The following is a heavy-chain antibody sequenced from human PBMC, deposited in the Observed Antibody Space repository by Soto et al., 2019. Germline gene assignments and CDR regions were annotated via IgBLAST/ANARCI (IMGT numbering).Heavy chain of an antibody. V-gene: IGHV4-34*01. D-gene: IGHD6-6*01. CDR1: GGSFSGHY. CDR3: ARGGRGSSSGFDY. CDR2: INHRGST. J-gene: IGHJ4*02. Sequence: SETLSLTCAVYGGSFSGHYWSWIRQPPGKGLEWIGEINHRGSTNYNPSLKSRVTISVDTSKNQFPLKLSSVTAADTAVYYCARGGRGSSSGFDYWGQRTLVTVSS.